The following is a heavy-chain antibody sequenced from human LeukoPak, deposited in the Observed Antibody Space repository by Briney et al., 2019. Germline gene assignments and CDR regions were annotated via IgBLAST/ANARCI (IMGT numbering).Heavy chain of an antibody. CDR1: GYTFTTYY. V-gene: IGHV1-46*01. CDR2: INPSGGST. D-gene: IGHD3-3*01. CDR3: ARPYDFWSGPNWFDP. J-gene: IGHJ5*02. Sequence: ASVKVSCKASGYTFTTYYIHWVRQAPGQGLEWMGFINPSGGSTSYAQKFQGRVAMTRDTAISTAYMELSRLRSDDTAVYYCARPYDFWSGPNWFDPWGQGTLVTVSS.